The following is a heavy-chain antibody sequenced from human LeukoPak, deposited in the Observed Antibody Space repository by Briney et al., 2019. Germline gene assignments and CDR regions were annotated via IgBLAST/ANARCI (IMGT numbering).Heavy chain of an antibody. CDR1: GGSFSGYY. J-gene: IGHJ4*02. CDR2: INHSGST. Sequence: SETLSLTCAVYGGSFSGYYWSWLRQPPGKGLEWIGEINHSGSTNYNPSLKSRVTISVDTSKNQFSLKLSSVTAADTAVYYCAITRYYYDSSGYYEGDFDYWGQGTLVTVSS. V-gene: IGHV4-34*01. D-gene: IGHD3-22*01. CDR3: AITRYYYDSSGYYEGDFDY.